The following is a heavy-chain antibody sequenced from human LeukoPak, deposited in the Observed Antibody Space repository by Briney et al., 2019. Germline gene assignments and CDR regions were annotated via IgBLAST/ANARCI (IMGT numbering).Heavy chain of an antibody. CDR3: ARDSGRFDVFDI. J-gene: IGHJ3*02. CDR2: IYSDGRT. V-gene: IGHV3-53*01. Sequence: GGSLRLSCAASGFTVSSSYMSWVRQGPGKGLEWVSVIYSDGRTYYADSVKGRFTISRDNSKNTLYLQMNSMRAEDTAVYYCARDSGRFDVFDIWGQGTMVTVSS. CDR1: GFTVSSSY. D-gene: IGHD3-10*01.